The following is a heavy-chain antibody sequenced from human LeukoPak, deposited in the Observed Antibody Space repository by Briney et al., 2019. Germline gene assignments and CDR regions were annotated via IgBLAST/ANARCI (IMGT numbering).Heavy chain of an antibody. CDR1: GFTFSSYE. V-gene: IGHV3-48*03. J-gene: IGHJ4*02. CDR2: ISSSGSTI. D-gene: IGHD3-22*01. CDR3: ARALITMIVPP. Sequence: GGSLRLSCAASGFTFSSYEMNWVRQAPGKGLEWVSYISSSGSTIYYADSVKGRFTISRDNAKNSLYLQMNSLRAEDTAVYYCARALITMIVPPGGQGTLVTVSS.